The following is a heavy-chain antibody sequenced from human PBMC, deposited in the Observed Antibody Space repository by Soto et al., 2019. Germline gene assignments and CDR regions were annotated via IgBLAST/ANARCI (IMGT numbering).Heavy chain of an antibody. CDR2: ISSSSRYI. D-gene: IGHD3-10*01. CDR1: GFTFSSYS. CDR3: AREGVQHGSGPYYYYGMDV. J-gene: IGHJ6*02. V-gene: IGHV3-21*01. Sequence: EVQLVESGGGLVKPGGSLRLSCAASGFTFSSYSMNWVRQAPGKGLEWVSSISSSSRYIYYADSGKGRFTISRDNAKNSLYLQMNSLRAEDTAVYYCAREGVQHGSGPYYYYGMDVWGQGTTVTVSS.